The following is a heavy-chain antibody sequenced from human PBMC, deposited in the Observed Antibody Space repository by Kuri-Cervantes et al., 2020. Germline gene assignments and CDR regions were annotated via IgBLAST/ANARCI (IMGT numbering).Heavy chain of an antibody. J-gene: IGHJ4*02. CDR1: GFTFDDYA. V-gene: IGHV3-9*01. D-gene: IGHD6-19*01. CDR2: ISWNSGSI. CDR3: AKGAVSGTRYYFDY. Sequence: SRKISCAASGFTFDDYAMHWVRQAPGKGLEWVSGISWNSGSIGYADSVKGRFTISRDNAKNSLYVQMNSLRAEDTALYYCAKGAVSGTRYYFDYWGQGTPVTVSS.